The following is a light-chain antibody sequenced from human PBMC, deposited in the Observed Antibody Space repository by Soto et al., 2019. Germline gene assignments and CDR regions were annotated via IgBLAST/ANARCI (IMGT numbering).Light chain of an antibody. CDR1: QSIGRNY. CDR2: DAS. J-gene: IGKJ4*01. CDR3: HQYASSPLT. Sequence: EIVLTQSPGTLSVSPGERATLSCRASQSIGRNYLAWYQQKPGQAPTLLIDDASSRASGIPDRFSGSASGTAFTLTISRLEPEGFAVYYCHQYASSPLTFGGGAKVETK. V-gene: IGKV3-20*01.